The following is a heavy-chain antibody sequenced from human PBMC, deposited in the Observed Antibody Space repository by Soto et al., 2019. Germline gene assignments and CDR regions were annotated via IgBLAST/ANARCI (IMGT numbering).Heavy chain of an antibody. CDR2: IRSKANSYAT. J-gene: IGHJ6*03. V-gene: IGHV3-73*01. Sequence: GGSLRCSCAASGFTFSGSAMHWVRQASGKGLEWVGRIRSKANSYATAYAASVKGRFTISRDDSKNTAYLQMNSLKTEDTAVYYCTRLRTGYYYYMDVWGKGTTVTVS. CDR3: TRLRTGYYYYMDV. CDR1: GFTFSGSA. D-gene: IGHD1-1*01.